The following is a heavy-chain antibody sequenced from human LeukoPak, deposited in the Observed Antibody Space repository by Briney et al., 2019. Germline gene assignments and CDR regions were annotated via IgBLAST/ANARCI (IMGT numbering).Heavy chain of an antibody. CDR1: GFTFSSYG. Sequence: PGRSLRLSCAASGFTFSSYGMHWVRQAPGKGLEWVAVIWHDGSNKYYADSVKGRFTISRDNSKNTLYLQMNSLRAEDTAVYYCARDRFVAAAGTSDFDYWGQGTLVTVSS. D-gene: IGHD6-13*01. CDR3: ARDRFVAAAGTSDFDY. V-gene: IGHV3-33*01. J-gene: IGHJ4*02. CDR2: IWHDGSNK.